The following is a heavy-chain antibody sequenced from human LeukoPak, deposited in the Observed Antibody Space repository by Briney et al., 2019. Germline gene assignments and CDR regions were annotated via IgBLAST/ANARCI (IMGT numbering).Heavy chain of an antibody. Sequence: PSETLSLTCTVSGGSISSGSYYWSWIRQPAGKGLEWIGRIYTSGSTNYNPSLKSRVTISVDTSKNQFSLKLSSVTAADTAVYYCARERLTVTTVRRLNYFDYWGQGTLVTVSS. D-gene: IGHD4-11*01. J-gene: IGHJ4*02. CDR2: IYTSGST. V-gene: IGHV4-61*02. CDR1: GGSISSGSYY. CDR3: ARERLTVTTVRRLNYFDY.